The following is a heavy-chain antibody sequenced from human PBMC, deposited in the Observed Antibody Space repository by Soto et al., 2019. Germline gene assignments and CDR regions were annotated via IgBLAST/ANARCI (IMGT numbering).Heavy chain of an antibody. V-gene: IGHV4-39*01. CDR3: ARHAALYGSGRLNWFDP. Sequence: QLQLQESGPGLVKPSETLSLTCTVSGGSISSSSYYWGWIRQPPGKGLEWIGSIYYSGSTYYNPSLKSRVTMSVDTSKNQFSLKLSSVTAADTAVYYCARHAALYGSGRLNWFDPWGQGTLVTVSS. D-gene: IGHD3-10*01. CDR1: GGSISSSSYY. CDR2: IYYSGST. J-gene: IGHJ5*02.